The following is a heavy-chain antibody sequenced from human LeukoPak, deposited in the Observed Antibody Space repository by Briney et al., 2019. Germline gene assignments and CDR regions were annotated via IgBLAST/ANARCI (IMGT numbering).Heavy chain of an antibody. CDR1: GGSFSGYY. J-gene: IGHJ6*03. CDR3: ARDRMGTMIVVARYYYYMDV. Sequence: SETLSLTCAVYGGSFSGYYWSWIRQPPGKGLEWIGEINHSGSTNYNPSLKSRVTISVDTSKNQFSLKLSSVTAADTAVYYCARDRMGTMIVVARYYYYMDVWGKGTTVTVSS. CDR2: INHSGST. D-gene: IGHD3-22*01. V-gene: IGHV4-34*01.